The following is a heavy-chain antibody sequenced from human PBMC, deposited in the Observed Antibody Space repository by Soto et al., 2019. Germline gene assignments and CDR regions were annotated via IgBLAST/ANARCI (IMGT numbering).Heavy chain of an antibody. J-gene: IGHJ3*02. Sequence: GASVKVSCKASGGTFSSYAISWVRQAPEQGLEWMGGIIPIFGTANYAQKFQGRVTITADESTSTAYMELSSLRSEDTAVYYCARSGILTGYLGPDAFDIWGQGTMVTVSS. CDR1: GGTFSSYA. CDR2: IIPIFGTA. V-gene: IGHV1-69*13. CDR3: ARSGILTGYLGPDAFDI. D-gene: IGHD3-9*01.